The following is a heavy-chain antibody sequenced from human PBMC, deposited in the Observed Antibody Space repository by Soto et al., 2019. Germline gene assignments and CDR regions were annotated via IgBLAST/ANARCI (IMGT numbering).Heavy chain of an antibody. CDR2: IRSQAYGGTT. J-gene: IGHJ4*02. Sequence: EVQLVESGGGLVQPGRSLRLSCTASGFTFGDYAMSWFRQAPGKGLEWVDFIRSQAYGGTTEYAASVKGRFTILRDDSKSIDYVQMNSLTTEDTAVYYCTIPDTRSSTGWYDCYGDYWGQGTLVTVSS. V-gene: IGHV3-49*03. CDR1: GFTFGDYA. D-gene: IGHD2-2*01. CDR3: TIPDTRSSTGWYDCYGDY.